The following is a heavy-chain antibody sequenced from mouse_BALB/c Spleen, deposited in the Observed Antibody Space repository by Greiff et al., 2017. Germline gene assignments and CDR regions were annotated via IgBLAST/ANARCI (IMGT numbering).Heavy chain of an antibody. CDR2: INPGSGGT. CDR1: GYAFTNYL. CDR3: ARNGGWADY. D-gene: IGHD3-3*01. J-gene: IGHJ2*01. V-gene: IGHV1-54*01. Sequence: VQLQQSGAELVRPGTSVKVSCKASGYAFTNYLIEWVKQRPGQGLEWIGVINPGSGGTNYNEKFKGKATLTADKSSSTAYMQLSSLTSDDSAVYFCARNGGWADYWGQGTTLTVSS.